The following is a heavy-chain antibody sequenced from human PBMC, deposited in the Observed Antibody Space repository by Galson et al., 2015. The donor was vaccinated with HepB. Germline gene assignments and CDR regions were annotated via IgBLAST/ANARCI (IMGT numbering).Heavy chain of an antibody. Sequence: SLRLSCAASGFTFSTYWMHWVRQAPGRGLVWVSRINSGGSSTNYADSVKGRFTISRDNAKNTLYLQMNSLRAEDTAVYYCARGDLAGTHEFPTTYWGQGTMVTVSS. J-gene: IGHJ3*01. CDR3: ARGDLAGTHEFPTTY. CDR1: GFTFSTYW. V-gene: IGHV3-74*01. CDR2: INSGGSST. D-gene: IGHD1-1*01.